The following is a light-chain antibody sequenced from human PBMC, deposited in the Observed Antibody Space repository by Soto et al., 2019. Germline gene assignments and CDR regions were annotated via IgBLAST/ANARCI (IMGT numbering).Light chain of an antibody. J-gene: IGLJ1*01. Sequence: QSALTQPASVSGSPGQSITISCTGTSSDTAGYNCVSWYQQHPGKAPKLMIYEVSNRPSGVSNRFSGSQSGNTASLTISGLQAEDEANYYCSSYTTSNTPLYVFGTGTKV. CDR2: EVS. V-gene: IGLV2-14*01. CDR3: SSYTTSNTPLYV. CDR1: SSDTAGYNC.